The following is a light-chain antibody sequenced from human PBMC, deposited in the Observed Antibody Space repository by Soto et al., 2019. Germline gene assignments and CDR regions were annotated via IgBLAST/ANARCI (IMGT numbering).Light chain of an antibody. CDR1: SSDDMY. V-gene: IGLV2-14*01. Sequence: QSALTQPASVSGSPGQSITISCTGTSSDDMYVSWYQQHPGKAPKLMISQATNRPSGVSDRFSGSKSGNTASLTISGLQADDEADYYCTSYTDNRVWVFGGGTKLTVL. J-gene: IGLJ3*02. CDR2: QAT. CDR3: TSYTDNRVWV.